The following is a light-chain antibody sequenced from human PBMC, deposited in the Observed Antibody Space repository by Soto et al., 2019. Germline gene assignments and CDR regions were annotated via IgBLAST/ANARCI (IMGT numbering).Light chain of an antibody. CDR2: ADN. CDR3: QSYDVSLSAWV. V-gene: IGLV1-40*01. J-gene: IGLJ3*02. Sequence: QAVVTQPPSVSGAPGQTVSISCTGSSSNLGTGYDVHWYQQFPGRAPKLLIYADNKRPSGVPDRISCSKSGTSASLAMAGLQAEDEANYYCQSYDVSLSAWVFGGGTKLTVL. CDR1: SSNLGTGYD.